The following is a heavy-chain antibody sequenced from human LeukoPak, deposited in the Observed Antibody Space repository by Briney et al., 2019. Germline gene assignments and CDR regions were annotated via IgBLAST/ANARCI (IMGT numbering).Heavy chain of an antibody. D-gene: IGHD3-3*01. CDR3: ARGGIVFGFDY. Sequence: SQTLPLTCTVSGGSISSGDYYWSWIRQPPGKGLEWIGYIYDSGSTYHNPSLKSRITVSVDTSKNQFSLKLSSLTAADTAVYYCARGGIVFGFDYWGQGTLVTVSS. J-gene: IGHJ4*02. CDR1: GGSISSGDYY. V-gene: IGHV4-30-4*08. CDR2: IYDSGST.